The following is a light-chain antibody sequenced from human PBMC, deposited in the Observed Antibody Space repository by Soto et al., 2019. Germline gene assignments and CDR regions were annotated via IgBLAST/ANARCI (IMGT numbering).Light chain of an antibody. Sequence: QSVLTQPASVSGSPGQSITISCTGTDSDIGNYNYVSWYQQHPGKAPKLMIYGVTNRPSGVSDRFSGSKSGNAASLTISGLQAEDEADYYCCSYAGSSTFVVFGGGTKLTVL. CDR2: GVT. V-gene: IGLV2-23*02. CDR1: DSDIGNYNY. J-gene: IGLJ2*01. CDR3: CSYAGSSTFVV.